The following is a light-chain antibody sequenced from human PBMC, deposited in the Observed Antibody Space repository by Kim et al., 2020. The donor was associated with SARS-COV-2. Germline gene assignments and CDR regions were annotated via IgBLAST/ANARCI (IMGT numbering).Light chain of an antibody. Sequence: QSALTRPPSASGSPGQSVTISCTGTSSDVGAYDYVSWYQQHPGRAPRLMIYEVNQRPSGVPDRFSGSKSGNTASLTVSGLQAEDEADYHCSSYAGGTKVVFGGGTRLTVL. CDR2: EVN. CDR1: SSDVGAYDY. J-gene: IGLJ3*02. CDR3: SSYAGGTKVV. V-gene: IGLV2-8*01.